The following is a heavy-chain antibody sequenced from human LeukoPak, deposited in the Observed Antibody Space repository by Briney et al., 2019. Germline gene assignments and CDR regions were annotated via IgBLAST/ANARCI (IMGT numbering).Heavy chain of an antibody. CDR1: GYSFTNYA. Sequence: GASVKVSCKASGYSFTNYALHWVRQAPGQGLEWMGWINTNTGNPTYAPGFTGRFVFSLDTSVSTAFLQISNLKAEDTAVYYCAREGTGVAYDYWGQGTLVTVSS. V-gene: IGHV7-4-1*02. J-gene: IGHJ4*02. CDR3: AREGTGVAYDY. CDR2: INTNTGNP. D-gene: IGHD3/OR15-3a*01.